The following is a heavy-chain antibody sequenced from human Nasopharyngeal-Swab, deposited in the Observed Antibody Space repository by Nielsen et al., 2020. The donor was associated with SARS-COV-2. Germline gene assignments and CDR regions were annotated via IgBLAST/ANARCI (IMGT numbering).Heavy chain of an antibody. CDR1: GGSFSGYY. V-gene: IGHV4-34*01. CDR2: INHSGST. CDR3: ARLVTIYYYYGMDV. D-gene: IGHD5-18*01. Sequence: SETLSLTCAVYGGSFSGYYWSWIRQPPGKGLEWIEEINHSGSTNYNPSLKSRVAISVDTSKNQFSLKLSSVTAADTAVYYCARLVTIYYYYGMDVWGQGTTVTVSS. J-gene: IGHJ6*02.